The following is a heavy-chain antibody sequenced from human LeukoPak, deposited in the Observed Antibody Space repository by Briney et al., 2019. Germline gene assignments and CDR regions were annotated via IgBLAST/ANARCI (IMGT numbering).Heavy chain of an antibody. CDR2: INPNSGGT. V-gene: IGHV1-2*02. CDR1: GYTFTGYF. Sequence: ASVKVSCKASGYTFTGYFIHWVRQAPGQGLEWMGWINPNSGGTNYAQNFQGRVTMTRDTSISTAYMELSRLRSDDTAVYYCARVGVDYSGNIIKYYFDYWGQGTLVTVSS. CDR3: ARVGVDYSGNIIKYYFDY. D-gene: IGHD4-23*01. J-gene: IGHJ4*02.